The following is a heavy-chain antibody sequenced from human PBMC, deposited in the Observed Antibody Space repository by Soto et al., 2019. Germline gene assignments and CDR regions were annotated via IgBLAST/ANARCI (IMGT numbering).Heavy chain of an antibody. V-gene: IGHV5-51*01. CDR2: IYPGDSDT. CDR3: AGGGVRGVITRTRDYYGMDV. CDR1: GYSFTSYW. D-gene: IGHD3-10*01. J-gene: IGHJ6*02. Sequence: SGESLKISCKGSGYSFTSYWIGWVRQMPGKGLELMGIIYPGDSDTRYSPSFQGQVTISADKSISTAYLQWSSLKASDTAMYYCAGGGVRGVITRTRDYYGMDVWGQGTTVTVSS.